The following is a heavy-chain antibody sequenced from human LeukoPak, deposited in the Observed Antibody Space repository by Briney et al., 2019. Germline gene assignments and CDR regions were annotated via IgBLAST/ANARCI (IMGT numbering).Heavy chain of an antibody. Sequence: GGSLRLSCAASGFTFSSYSMNWVRQAPGKGLEWVSSISSSSSYIYYADSVKGRFTIPRDNAKNSLYPQMNSLRAEDTAVYYCAKDQAANYYGSGFDPWGQGTLVTVSS. CDR2: ISSSSSYI. J-gene: IGHJ5*02. CDR3: AKDQAANYYGSGFDP. CDR1: GFTFSSYS. V-gene: IGHV3-21*01. D-gene: IGHD3-10*01.